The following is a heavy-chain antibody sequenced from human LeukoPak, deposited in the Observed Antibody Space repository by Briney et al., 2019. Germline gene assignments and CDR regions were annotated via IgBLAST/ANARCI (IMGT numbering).Heavy chain of an antibody. CDR1: GGTFSSYA. V-gene: IGHV1-69*01. CDR3: AFSGDSGSSWYLSYY. CDR2: IIPIFGTA. Sequence: SVKVSCKASGGTFSSYAISWVRQAPGQGLEWMGGIIPIFGTANYAQKFQGRVTITADESTSTAYMELSSLRSEDTAVYYCAFSGDSGSSWYLSYYWGQGTLVTVSS. D-gene: IGHD6-13*01. J-gene: IGHJ4*02.